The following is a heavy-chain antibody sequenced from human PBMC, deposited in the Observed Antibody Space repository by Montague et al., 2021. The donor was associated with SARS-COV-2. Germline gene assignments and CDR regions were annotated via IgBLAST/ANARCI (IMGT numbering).Heavy chain of an antibody. CDR2: VHYNELT. CDR1: AASNSSTIYH. CDR3: TRHVHMTWPAPSPGFDY. J-gene: IGHJ4*02. V-gene: IGHV4-39*01. D-gene: IGHD1-1*01. Sequence: SETLSLTCTVSAASNSSTIYHWARIPQPPAEGLACLGSVHYNELTYSKPSSRSPGTIYVDTSMNQIPLGLSSATAADTAVYYSTRHVHMTWPAPSPGFDYWGPGALVTLSS.